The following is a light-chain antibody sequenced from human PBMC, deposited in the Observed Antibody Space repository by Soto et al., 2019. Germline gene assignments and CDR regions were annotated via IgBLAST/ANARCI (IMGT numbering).Light chain of an antibody. CDR2: GAS. Sequence: EIVMTQSPATLSVSPGERATLSCRASQSVSSNLAWYQQKPGQAPRLLIYGASTRATGIPARFSGSGSGTEFTLTISSLRSKAFVAYYCPQSNNSTPWTFGQGTNVEIK. J-gene: IGKJ1*01. V-gene: IGKV3-15*01. CDR3: PQSNNSTPWT. CDR1: QSVSSN.